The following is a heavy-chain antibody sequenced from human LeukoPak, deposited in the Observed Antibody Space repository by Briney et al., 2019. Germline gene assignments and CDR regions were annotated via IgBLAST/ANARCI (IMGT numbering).Heavy chain of an antibody. CDR3: ARDGGSAAAFDI. D-gene: IGHD3-16*01. CDR1: GFTFSSYS. V-gene: IGHV3-21*01. Sequence: GGSLRLSCAASGFTFSSYSMNWVRQAPGKGLEWVSSISSSSSYIYYADSVKGRFTISRDNAKNSLYLQMNSLRAEDTAVYYCARDGGSAAAFDIWGQGTMVTVSS. J-gene: IGHJ3*02. CDR2: ISSSSSYI.